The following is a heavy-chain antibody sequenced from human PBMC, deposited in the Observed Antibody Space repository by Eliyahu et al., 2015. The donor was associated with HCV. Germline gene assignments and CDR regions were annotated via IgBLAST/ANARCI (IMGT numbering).Heavy chain of an antibody. J-gene: IGHJ6*02. CDR1: GGSFSGYY. CDR3: ARGGATVYYYYYYGMDV. D-gene: IGHD4-11*01. Sequence: QVQLQQWDAGLLKPSETLSLTCAVYGGSFSGYYWSWIRQPPGKGLEWIGEINHRGSTHNNPPLKSRVTISVDTSKNQFSLKLSSVTAADTAVYYCARGGATVYYYYYYGMDVWGQGTTVTVSS. V-gene: IGHV4-34*01. CDR2: INHRGST.